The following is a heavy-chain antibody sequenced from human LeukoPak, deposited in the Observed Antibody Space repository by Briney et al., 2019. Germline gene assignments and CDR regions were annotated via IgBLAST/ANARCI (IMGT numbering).Heavy chain of an antibody. D-gene: IGHD3-22*01. CDR2: NIPIFGTA. V-gene: IGHV1-69*05. Sequence: SVKVSCKASGGTFSSYAISWVRQAPGQGLEWMGGNIPIFGTANYAQKFQGRVTITTDESTSTAYMELSSLRSEDTAVYYCATPGHYYDSSGYLWGQGTLVTVSS. J-gene: IGHJ4*02. CDR3: ATPGHYYDSSGYL. CDR1: GGTFSSYA.